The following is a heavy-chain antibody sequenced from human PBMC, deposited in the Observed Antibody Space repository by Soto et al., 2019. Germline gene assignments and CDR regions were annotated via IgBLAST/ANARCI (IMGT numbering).Heavy chain of an antibody. Sequence: GGSLRLSCAAAEFILADYYMDWVRQAPGKGLEWVARTRNKLNGYSTEYAASVKARFTILRDESKNSLGLQMNSLKADDTAVYYCVRNNGLNRYFDLWGRGTLVTVS. CDR3: VRNNGLNRYFDL. J-gene: IGHJ2*01. D-gene: IGHD2-8*01. CDR2: TRNKLNGYST. V-gene: IGHV3-72*01. CDR1: EFILADYY.